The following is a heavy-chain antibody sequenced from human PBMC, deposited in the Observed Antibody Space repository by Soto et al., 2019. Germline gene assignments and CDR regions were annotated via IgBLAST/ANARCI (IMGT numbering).Heavy chain of an antibody. CDR2: INPNSGGT. CDR3: ATDLRFLEGHTLDY. J-gene: IGHJ4*02. V-gene: IGHV1-2*02. D-gene: IGHD3-3*01. CDR1: GYTFTGYY. Sequence: ASVKVSCKASGYTFTGYYMHWVRQAPGQGLEWMGWINPNSGGTNYAQKFQGRVTTTRDTSISTAYMELSRLRSDDTAVYYCATDLRFLEGHTLDYWGQGTLVTVSS.